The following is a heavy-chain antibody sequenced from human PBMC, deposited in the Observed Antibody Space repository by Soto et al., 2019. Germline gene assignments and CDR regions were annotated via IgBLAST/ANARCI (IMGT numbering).Heavy chain of an antibody. D-gene: IGHD3-22*01. CDR1: GFTFSSYA. CDR2: ISYDGSNK. J-gene: IGHJ4*02. V-gene: IGHV3-30-3*01. CDR3: ARGSSGSGYYSDFDY. Sequence: QVQLVESGGGVVQPGRSLRLSCAASGFTFSSYAMHWVRQAPGKGLEWVAVISYDGSNKYYADSVKGRFTISRDNSKNTLDLQMNSLRAEDAAVYYCARGSSGSGYYSDFDYWGQGTLVTVSS.